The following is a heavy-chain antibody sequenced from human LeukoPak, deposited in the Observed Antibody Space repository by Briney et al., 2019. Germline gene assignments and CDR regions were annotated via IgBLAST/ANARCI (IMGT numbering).Heavy chain of an antibody. Sequence: GASVKVSCKASGYTFTGYYMHWLRQAPGQGLEWMGWINPNSGGTNYAQKFQGRVTMTRDTSVSTAYMELSSLRSDDTAVYYCARPAPTGVDAFDIWGQGTMVTVSS. CDR1: GYTFTGYY. D-gene: IGHD3-10*01. J-gene: IGHJ3*02. V-gene: IGHV1-2*02. CDR3: ARPAPTGVDAFDI. CDR2: INPNSGGT.